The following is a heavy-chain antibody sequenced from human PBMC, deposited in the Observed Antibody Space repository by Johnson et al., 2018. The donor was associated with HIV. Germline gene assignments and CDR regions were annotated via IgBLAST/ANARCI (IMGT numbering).Heavy chain of an antibody. CDR3: ARGPVMVRGVTDAFDI. Sequence: VESGGGVVQPGRSLRLSCAASGFTFSSYAMHWVRQAPGKGLEWVAVISYDGSNKYYADSVKGRFTISRDNSKNTLYLQMNSLRAEDTAVYYCARGPVMVRGVTDAFDIWGQGTMVTVSS. CDR2: ISYDGSNK. V-gene: IGHV3-30*14. J-gene: IGHJ3*02. CDR1: GFTFSSYA. D-gene: IGHD3-10*01.